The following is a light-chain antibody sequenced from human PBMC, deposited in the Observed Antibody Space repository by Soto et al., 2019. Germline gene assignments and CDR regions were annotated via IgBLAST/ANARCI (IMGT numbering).Light chain of an antibody. V-gene: IGLV8-61*01. CDR2: STN. Sequence: QAVVTQEPSFSVSPGRTVTLTCGLSSGSVSTSYYPSWYQQTPGQAPRTLIYSTNTRSSGVPDRFSGSILVNKAALTITGAQADDESDYYCVLYMGSGISVFGGGTQLTVL. J-gene: IGLJ3*02. CDR3: VLYMGSGISV. CDR1: SGSVSTSYY.